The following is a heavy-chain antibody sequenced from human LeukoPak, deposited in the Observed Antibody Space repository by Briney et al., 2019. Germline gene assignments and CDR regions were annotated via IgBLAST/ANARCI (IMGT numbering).Heavy chain of an antibody. Sequence: SVKVSCKASGGTFSSYAISWVRQAPGQGLEWMGRIIPIFGTANYAQKFQGRVTITTDESTSTAYMELSSLRSEDTAVYYCARDMDSSSWYGFYFQHWGQGTLSPSPQ. V-gene: IGHV1-69*05. CDR3: ARDMDSSSWYGFYFQH. J-gene: IGHJ1*01. D-gene: IGHD6-13*01. CDR2: IIPIFGTA. CDR1: GGTFSSYA.